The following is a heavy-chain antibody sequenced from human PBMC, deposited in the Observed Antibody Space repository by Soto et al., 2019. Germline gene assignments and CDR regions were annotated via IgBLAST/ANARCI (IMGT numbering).Heavy chain of an antibody. J-gene: IGHJ4*02. Sequence: TGGSLRLSCAASGFTFSRYAMSWVRQAPGKGLEWVSAITGGGSSTYYADSVKGRFTISRDNSKNTLSLQMNGLRAEDTAVYYCAKGSGAARPYYFDFWGQGALVTVSS. CDR3: AKGSGAARPYYFDF. CDR2: ITGGGSST. V-gene: IGHV3-23*01. D-gene: IGHD1-26*01. CDR1: GFTFSRYA.